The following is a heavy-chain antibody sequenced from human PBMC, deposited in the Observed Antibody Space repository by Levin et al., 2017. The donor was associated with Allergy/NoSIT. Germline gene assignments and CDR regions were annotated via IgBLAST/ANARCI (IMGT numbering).Heavy chain of an antibody. CDR3: AKEGPGRDFDY. CDR2: ISYDGSDK. D-gene: IGHD1-14*01. V-gene: IGHV3-30*18. Sequence: GGSLRLSCAASGFAFSSYAMHWVRQAPGKGLEWVAFISYDGSDKYYADSVKGRFTISRDDSKNTLYLQGNSLRAEDTAAYYCAKEGPGRDFDYWGQGTLVAVSS. CDR1: GFAFSSYA. J-gene: IGHJ4*02.